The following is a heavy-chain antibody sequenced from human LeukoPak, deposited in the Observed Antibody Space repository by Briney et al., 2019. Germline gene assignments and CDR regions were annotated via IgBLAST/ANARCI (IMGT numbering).Heavy chain of an antibody. D-gene: IGHD2-15*01. V-gene: IGHV4-59*01. CDR3: ARTTEGYCRGRSCYSYYYYMDV. J-gene: IGHJ6*03. Sequence: SETLSLTCTVSGASISSYYWSWIRQPPGKGLEWIGYIYYSGSTNYNPSLKSRVTISVDTSKNQFSLKLSSVTAADTAVYYCARTTEGYCRGRSCYSYYYYMDVWGKGTTVTVSS. CDR1: GASISSYY. CDR2: IYYSGST.